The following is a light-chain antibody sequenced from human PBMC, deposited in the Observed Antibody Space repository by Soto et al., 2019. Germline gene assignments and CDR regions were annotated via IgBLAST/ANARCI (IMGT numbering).Light chain of an antibody. J-gene: IGKJ1*01. CDR3: MQGTHWPRT. CDR2: KVS. Sequence: DVVMTQSPLSLPVTLGQPASISCRSSQSLVHSNGNTYLNWFQQRPGQSPRRLLYKVSIRDSGVTDIFSGSGSGTDFTLKISRVEADDVGVYYCMQGTHWPRTFGQGTKVEIK. V-gene: IGKV2-30*02. CDR1: QSLVHSNGNTY.